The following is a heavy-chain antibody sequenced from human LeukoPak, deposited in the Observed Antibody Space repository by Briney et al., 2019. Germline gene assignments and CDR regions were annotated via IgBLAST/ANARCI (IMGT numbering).Heavy chain of an antibody. V-gene: IGHV1-46*01. Sequence: ASVKVSCKASGYTFTSYYIHWVRQAPGQGLEWMGIINPAGGSTTYAQKFQGSRLTLTRDTSTSTVYMELSSLRSEDTAVYYCARGRGVHDSHTYNYFDYWGQGSLVTVSS. CDR1: GYTFTSYY. CDR2: INPAGGST. CDR3: ARGRGVHDSHTYNYFDY. J-gene: IGHJ4*02. D-gene: IGHD3-22*01.